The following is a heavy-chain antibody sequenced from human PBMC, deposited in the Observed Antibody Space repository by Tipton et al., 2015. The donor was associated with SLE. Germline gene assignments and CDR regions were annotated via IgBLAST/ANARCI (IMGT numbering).Heavy chain of an antibody. V-gene: IGHV5-51*03. CDR2: INPGDSDT. D-gene: IGHD6-6*01. CDR1: GYNFDTFW. J-gene: IGHJ2*01. CDR3: ARSITVRGGRYFDL. Sequence: QLVQSGAEVKKPGESLKISCKGSGYNFDTFWIGWVRQMPGKGLEWMGLINPGDSDTRDSPSFQGRVTISADKSISTAYLQWSSLEASDTAMYYCARSITVRGGRYFDLWGRGTLLTVSS.